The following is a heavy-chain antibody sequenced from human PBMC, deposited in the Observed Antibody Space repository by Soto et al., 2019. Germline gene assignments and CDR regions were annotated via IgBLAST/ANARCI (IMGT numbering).Heavy chain of an antibody. Sequence: EVQLVESGGGLVQPGGSLRLSCAASGFTFSSYWMTWVRQAPGKGLEYVANIKQDGSERYYVDSVKGRFTISRDNAKTSLYLQMNSLRAEDTAVYYCARWNYAMDVWGQGTTVTVSS. V-gene: IGHV3-7*01. D-gene: IGHD1-1*01. CDR1: GFTFSSYW. CDR3: ARWNYAMDV. CDR2: IKQDGSER. J-gene: IGHJ6*02.